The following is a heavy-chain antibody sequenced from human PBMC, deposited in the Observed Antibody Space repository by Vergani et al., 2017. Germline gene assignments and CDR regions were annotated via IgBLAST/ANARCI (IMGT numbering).Heavy chain of an antibody. CDR3: XTNLGYYFSRCYYYVYWAEYFQH. D-gene: IGHD3-22*01. CDR1: GFTFSNAW. Sequence: EVQLVESGGGLVKPGGSLRLSCAASGFTFSNAWMSWVRQAPGKGLEWVGGIKSKTDGGTTDYAAPVKGRFTISRDDSKNKLYMKMNSLKTEDTAVYYCXTNLGYYFSRCYYYVYWAEYFQHWGQGTLVTVSS. J-gene: IGHJ1*01. V-gene: IGHV3-15*01. CDR2: IKSKTDGGTT.